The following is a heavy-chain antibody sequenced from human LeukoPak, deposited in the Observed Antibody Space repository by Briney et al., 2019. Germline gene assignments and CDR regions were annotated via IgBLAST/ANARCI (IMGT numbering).Heavy chain of an antibody. CDR3: ARHPWAYNWFDP. Sequence: SETLSLTCTVSGGSISSSSYYWGWIRQPPGKGLEWIGSIYYSGSTYYNPSLKSRVTISVDTSKNRFSLKLSSVTAADTAVYYCARHPWAYNWFDPWGQGTLVTVSS. D-gene: IGHD7-27*01. V-gene: IGHV4-39*01. CDR1: GGSISSSSYY. J-gene: IGHJ5*02. CDR2: IYYSGST.